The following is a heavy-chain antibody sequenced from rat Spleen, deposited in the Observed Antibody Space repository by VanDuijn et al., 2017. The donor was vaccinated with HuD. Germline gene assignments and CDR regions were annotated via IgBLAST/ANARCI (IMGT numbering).Heavy chain of an antibody. V-gene: IGHV2-30*01. J-gene: IGHJ1*01. Sequence: QVQLKESGPGLVQPSQSLSLTCTVSGFSLTSYNVYWLRKSAGKGLEGMGIRWTGGSTDYNSALNTRLSISRDTSKSQVFLKMNSLQTEDTATYYCARERYYGYNSWYFDFWGPGTMVTVSS. CDR3: ARERYYGYNSWYFDF. CDR2: RWTGGST. D-gene: IGHD1-9*01. CDR1: GFSLTSYN.